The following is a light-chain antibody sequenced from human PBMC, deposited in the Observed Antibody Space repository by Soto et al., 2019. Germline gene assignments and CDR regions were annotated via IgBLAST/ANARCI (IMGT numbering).Light chain of an antibody. J-gene: IGLJ1*01. V-gene: IGLV1-47*01. Sequence: QSVLTQPPSASGTPGQRVTISCSGSGSNIGSNYVYWYQQLPGTAPKLLIYRNNQRPSGVPDRFSGSKSGTSASLAVSGLRSEDEADYYCAAWDDSLSGYVFGTGT. CDR3: AAWDDSLSGYV. CDR1: GSNIGSNY. CDR2: RNN.